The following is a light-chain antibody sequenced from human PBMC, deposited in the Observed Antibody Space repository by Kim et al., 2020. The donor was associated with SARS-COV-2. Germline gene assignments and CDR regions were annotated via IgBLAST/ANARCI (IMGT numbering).Light chain of an antibody. CDR2: GKN. J-gene: IGLJ2*01. Sequence: VALRTTVRITSKGDSLRTYYATWFQQKPGQAPIVVFYGKNNRPSGIPDRFSGSSSGNTASLTITATQAGDEADYYCNSRDNNDNVLFGGGTQLTVL. CDR1: SLRTYY. CDR3: NSRDNNDNVL. V-gene: IGLV3-19*01.